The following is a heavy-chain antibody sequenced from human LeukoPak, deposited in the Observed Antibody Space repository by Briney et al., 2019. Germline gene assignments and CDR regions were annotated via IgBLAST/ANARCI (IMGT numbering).Heavy chain of an antibody. CDR2: IRSKANSYAT. CDR1: GFTFSGSA. Sequence: GGSLKLSCAASGFTFSGSAMHWVRQASGKGLEWVGRIRSKANSYATAYAASVKGRFTISRDDSKNTAYLQMNSLKTEDTAVYYCTSPFDFWSGLDAFDIWGQGTMVTVSS. CDR3: TSPFDFWSGLDAFDI. V-gene: IGHV3-73*01. D-gene: IGHD3-3*01. J-gene: IGHJ3*02.